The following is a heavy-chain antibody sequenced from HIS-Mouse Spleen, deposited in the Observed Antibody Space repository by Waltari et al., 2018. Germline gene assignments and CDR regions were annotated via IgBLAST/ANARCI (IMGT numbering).Heavy chain of an antibody. J-gene: IGHJ2*01. D-gene: IGHD6-13*01. CDR1: GGSISSSSYY. CDR2: IYYSGGT. CDR3: AREIPYSSSWYDWYFDL. Sequence: QLQLQESGPGLVKPSETLSLTCTVSGGSISSSSYYWGWIRQPPGKGLEWIGSIYYSGGTISTPAIKSRVTIAVDTSKHEFSLKLSSVTAADTAVYYCAREIPYSSSWYDWYFDLWGRGTLVTVSS. V-gene: IGHV4-39*07.